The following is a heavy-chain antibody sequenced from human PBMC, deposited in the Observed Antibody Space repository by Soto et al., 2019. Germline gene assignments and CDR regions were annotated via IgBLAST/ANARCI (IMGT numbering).Heavy chain of an antibody. Sequence: QVQLVQSGAEVKKPGASVKVSCKASGYTFTSYGISWVRQAPGQGLEWMGWISAYNGNTNYAQKLQGRVTMTTDTAKSTAYMELRSLRSDDTAVDCCVRDGRIAVAEGAFDIWGQGTMVTVSS. CDR1: GYTFTSYG. D-gene: IGHD6-19*01. J-gene: IGHJ3*02. CDR3: VRDGRIAVAEGAFDI. V-gene: IGHV1-18*01. CDR2: ISAYNGNT.